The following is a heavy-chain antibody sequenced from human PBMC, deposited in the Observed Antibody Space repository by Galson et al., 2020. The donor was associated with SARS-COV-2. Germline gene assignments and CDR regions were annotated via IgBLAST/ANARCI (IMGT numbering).Heavy chain of an antibody. V-gene: IGHV3-74*01. D-gene: IGHD2-21*01. CDR2: LNSDGSST. J-gene: IGHJ4*02. CDR1: GFTFSRFD. CDR3: ASRGVVIPEISVDN. Sequence: GESLKISCVASGFTFSRFDMHWVRQAPGQGLVWVSRLNSDGSSTFYADSVKGRFTISRDNAKNTLYLQMHSLRAEDTAVYYCASRGVVIPEISVDNGGQGTLVTVSS.